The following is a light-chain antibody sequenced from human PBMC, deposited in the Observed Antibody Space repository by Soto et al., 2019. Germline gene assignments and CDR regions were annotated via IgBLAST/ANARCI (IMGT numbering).Light chain of an antibody. J-gene: IGKJ1*01. CDR3: QQYNIWPPVT. Sequence: EIVMTQSPATLSVSPGERATLSCRASQSVSSNLAWYQQKPGQAPRLLIYAASTRATGVPARFRGSGSGTEYSLPISSRQSEDFAVYYCQQYNIWPPVTFGQGTKVEIK. CDR2: AAS. CDR1: QSVSSN. V-gene: IGKV3-15*01.